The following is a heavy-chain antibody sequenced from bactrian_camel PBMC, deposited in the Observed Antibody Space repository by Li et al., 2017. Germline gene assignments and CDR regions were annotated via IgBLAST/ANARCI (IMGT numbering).Heavy chain of an antibody. CDR1: GFTFDDYV. V-gene: IGHV3S40*01. CDR3: AAGGSCYDNIDLYRA. D-gene: IGHD3*01. J-gene: IGHJ4*01. CDR2: INSGGDSA. Sequence: VQLVESGGGSVQAGETLILSCTGSGFTFDDYVVGWYRQAPGKGLEWVSVINSGGDSAYHADSVKGRFTISLYRDNAKMTVYLQMNSLKSEDAGMYYCAAGGSCYDNIDLYRARGQGTQVTVS.